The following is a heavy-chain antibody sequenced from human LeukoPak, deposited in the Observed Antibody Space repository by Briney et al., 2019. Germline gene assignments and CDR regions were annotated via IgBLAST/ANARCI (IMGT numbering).Heavy chain of an antibody. CDR2: ISAYNGYT. D-gene: IGHD4-17*01. J-gene: IGHJ4*02. CDR1: GYTFNNYG. V-gene: IGHV1-18*01. CDR3: SRDHYGDHPFDY. Sequence: GASVKVSCKASGYTFNNYGISWVRQAPGLGLEWMGWISAYNGYTKYAQSLQGRLTMTTDTSTSAAYMELRSLRSDDTAVYYCSRDHYGDHPFDYWGQGTLVTVSS.